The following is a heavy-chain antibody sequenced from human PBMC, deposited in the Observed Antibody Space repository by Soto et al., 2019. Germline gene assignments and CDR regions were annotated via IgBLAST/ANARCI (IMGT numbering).Heavy chain of an antibody. V-gene: IGHV3-23*01. CDR1: GFTFSSYA. Sequence: VQLMESGGGLVQPGGSLRLACAASGFTFSSYAMSWFRQATGKGLEWVSSISRSGDSAYYADSVKGRFTISRDNSKNTLYLQMNSLRAEDTAVYYCAKNYYFDYWGQGTLVTVSS. J-gene: IGHJ4*02. CDR3: AKNYYFDY. CDR2: ISRSGDSA.